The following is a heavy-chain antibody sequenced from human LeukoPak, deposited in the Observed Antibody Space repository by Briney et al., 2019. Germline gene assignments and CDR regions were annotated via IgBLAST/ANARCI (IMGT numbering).Heavy chain of an antibody. J-gene: IGHJ4*02. Sequence: GGSLRLSCVASGFTFNTYAMQWVRQVPGKGLEWVAYISFNGAETYYGDSVKGRFTISRDNSKNTLYLQMNSLRAEDTAVYYCAKAGIYDYVWGSYLVDWGQGILVTVSS. V-gene: IGHV3-30*18. CDR1: GFTFNTYA. CDR2: ISFNGAET. CDR3: AKAGIYDYVWGSYLVD. D-gene: IGHD3-16*01.